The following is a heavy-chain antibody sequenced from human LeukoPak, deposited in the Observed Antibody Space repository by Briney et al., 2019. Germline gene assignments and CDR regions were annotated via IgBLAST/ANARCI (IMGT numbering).Heavy chain of an antibody. CDR2: INAGNGNT. D-gene: IGHD3-9*01. CDR1: GYTFTSYA. CDR3: ARGEVYYDILTGYLGY. J-gene: IGHJ4*02. V-gene: IGHV1-3*01. Sequence: GASVKVSCKASGYTFTSYAMHWVRQAPGQRLEWVGWINAGNGNTKYSQKFQGRVTITRDTSASTAYMELSSLRSEDTAVYYCARGEVYYDILTGYLGYWGQGTLVTVSS.